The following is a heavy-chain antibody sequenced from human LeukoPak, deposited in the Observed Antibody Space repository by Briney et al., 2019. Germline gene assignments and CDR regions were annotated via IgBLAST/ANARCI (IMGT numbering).Heavy chain of an antibody. J-gene: IGHJ4*02. CDR3: ARGRGFWSIFDY. V-gene: IGHV4-34*01. D-gene: IGHD3-3*01. CDR1: GGSFSGYY. Sequence: PSETLSLTCAVYGGSFSGYYWSWIRQPPGKGLEWIGEINHSGSTNYNPSLKSRVTISVDTSKNQFSLKLSYVTAADTAVYYCARGRGFWSIFDYWGQGTLVTVSS. CDR2: INHSGST.